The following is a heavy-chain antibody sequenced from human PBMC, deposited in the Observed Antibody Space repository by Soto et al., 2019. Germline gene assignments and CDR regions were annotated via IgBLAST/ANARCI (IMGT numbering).Heavy chain of an antibody. J-gene: IGHJ3*02. Sequence: ASVKVSCKASGYTFTSYGISWVRQAPGQGLEWMGWISAYNGNTNYAQKLQGRVTMTTDTSTSTAYMELRSLRSDDTAVYYCARDRITMVRGLSGAGDDAFDIWGQGTMVTVSS. CDR3: ARDRITMVRGLSGAGDDAFDI. D-gene: IGHD3-10*01. V-gene: IGHV1-18*01. CDR1: GYTFTSYG. CDR2: ISAYNGNT.